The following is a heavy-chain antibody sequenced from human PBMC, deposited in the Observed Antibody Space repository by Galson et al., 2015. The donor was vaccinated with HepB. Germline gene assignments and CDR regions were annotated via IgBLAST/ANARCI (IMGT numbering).Heavy chain of an antibody. V-gene: IGHV3-11*06. CDR3: ARSQGGVVPAAFYYFDY. CDR2: ISSSSYT. CDR1: GFTFSDYY. Sequence: SLRLSCAASGFTFSDYYMSWIRQAPGKGLEWVSYISSSSYTNYADSVKGRFTISRDNAKNSLYLQMNSLRAEDTAVYYCARSQGGVVPAAFYYFDYWGQGTLVTVSS. D-gene: IGHD2-2*01. J-gene: IGHJ4*02.